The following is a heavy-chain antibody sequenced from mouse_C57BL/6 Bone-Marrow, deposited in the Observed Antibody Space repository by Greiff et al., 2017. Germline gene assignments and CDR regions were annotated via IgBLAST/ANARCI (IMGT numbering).Heavy chain of an antibody. CDR1: GYTFTSYW. V-gene: IGHV1-52*01. CDR2: IDPSDSET. CDR3: ATYPYWYFDV. D-gene: IGHD2-10*01. J-gene: IGHJ1*03. Sequence: QVQLQQSGAELVRPGSSVKLSCKASGYTFTSYWMHWVKQRPIQGLEWIGNIDPSDSETHYNQKFKDKATLTVDKSSSTAYMQLSILTSEDSAVYYCATYPYWYFDVWGTGTTVTVSS.